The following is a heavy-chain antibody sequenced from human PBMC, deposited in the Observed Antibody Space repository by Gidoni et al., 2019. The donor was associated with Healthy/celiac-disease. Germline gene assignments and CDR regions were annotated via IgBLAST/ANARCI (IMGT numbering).Heavy chain of an antibody. CDR2: ISWNSGSI. V-gene: IGHV3-9*01. CDR3: AKDSYGAYCGGDCYSGWFDP. J-gene: IGHJ5*02. Sequence: PGKGLEWVSGISWNSGSIGYADSVKGRFTISRDNAKNSLYLQMNSLRAEDTALYYCAKDSYGAYCGGDCYSGWFDPWGQGTLVTVSS. D-gene: IGHD2-21*02.